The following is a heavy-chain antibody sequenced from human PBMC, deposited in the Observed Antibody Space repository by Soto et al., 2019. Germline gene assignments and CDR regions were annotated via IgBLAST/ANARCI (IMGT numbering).Heavy chain of an antibody. CDR3: AGVSSYCGTCFDQ. D-gene: IGHD1-26*01. CDR1: GFTFTSFD. V-gene: IGHV3-48*03. J-gene: IGHJ4*02. Sequence: PGGSLRLSCAASGFTFTSFDLVCVRQAPEKGLEWFSHISKTGTTVNYADSMKGRLTISGDIAKYSLFLEMNSLTVEHTAPYYRAGVSSYCGTCFDQWGQGTLVTVSS. CDR2: ISKTGTTV.